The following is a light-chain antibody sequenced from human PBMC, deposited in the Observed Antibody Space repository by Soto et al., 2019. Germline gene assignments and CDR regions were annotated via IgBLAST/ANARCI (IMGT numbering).Light chain of an antibody. CDR2: GAS. Sequence: EIVLTQSPGTLSLSAGERATLSCRASQSISSSYLAWYQQRPGQSPRLLIYGASSRATGIPDRFSGSGSGTVYTLTICILEPKDFAVYCCILNGSSPFTCGPGPKVNI. J-gene: IGKJ3*01. V-gene: IGKV3-20*01. CDR3: ILNGSSPFT. CDR1: QSISSSY.